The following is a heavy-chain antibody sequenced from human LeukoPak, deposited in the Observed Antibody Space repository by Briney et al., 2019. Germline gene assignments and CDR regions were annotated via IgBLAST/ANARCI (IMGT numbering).Heavy chain of an antibody. CDR1: GYSFTSYW. CDR2: IYPGDSDT. CDR3: ATVYYDFWSGLNNWFDP. Sequence: GESLKISCKGSGYSFTSYWIGWVRQMPGKGLEWMGIIYPGDSDTRYSPSFQGQVTISADKSISTAYLQWSSLKASDTAMYYCATVYYDFWSGLNNWFDPWGQGTLVTVSS. J-gene: IGHJ5*02. D-gene: IGHD3-3*01. V-gene: IGHV5-51*01.